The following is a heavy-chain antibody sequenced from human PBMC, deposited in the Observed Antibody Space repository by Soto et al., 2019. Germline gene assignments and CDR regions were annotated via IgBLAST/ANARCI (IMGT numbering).Heavy chain of an antibody. Sequence: PGGSLRLSCAASGFIFTRYSMNWVRQAPGKGLEWVSSISSTTNYIYYGDSMKGRFTISRDNAKNSLYLEMNSLRAEDTAVYYCARESEDLTSNFDYWSQGTLVTVSS. J-gene: IGHJ4*02. V-gene: IGHV3-21*06. CDR1: GFIFTRYS. CDR3: ARESEDLTSNFDY. CDR2: ISSTTNYI.